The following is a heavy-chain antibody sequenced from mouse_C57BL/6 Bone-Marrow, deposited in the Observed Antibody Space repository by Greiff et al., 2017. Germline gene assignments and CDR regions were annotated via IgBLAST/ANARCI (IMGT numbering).Heavy chain of an antibody. D-gene: IGHD1-1*01. Sequence: QVQLKQSGPGLVQPSQSLSITCTVSGFSLTSYGVHWVRQSPGKGLEWLGVIWRGGSTDYNAAFMSRLGITKDNSKSQVFFKMNSLQAEDTAIYYCAKKGKKLLGGAMDYWGQGTSVTVSS. CDR2: IWRGGST. J-gene: IGHJ4*01. V-gene: IGHV2-5*01. CDR1: GFSLTSYG. CDR3: AKKGKKLLGGAMDY.